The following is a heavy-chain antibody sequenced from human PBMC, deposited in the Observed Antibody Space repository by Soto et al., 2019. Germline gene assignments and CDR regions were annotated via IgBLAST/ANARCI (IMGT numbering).Heavy chain of an antibody. J-gene: IGHJ4*02. D-gene: IGHD4-17*01. V-gene: IGHV1-8*01. CDR3: ARGSPGDYLDY. Sequence: ASVKGSCKASGYTFTSYYISWVRQATGQGLEWMGWMNPNSGNTGYAQKFQGRVTMTRNTSISTAYMELSSLRSEDTAVYYCARGSPGDYLDYWGQGILVTVSS. CDR2: MNPNSGNT. CDR1: GYTFTSYY.